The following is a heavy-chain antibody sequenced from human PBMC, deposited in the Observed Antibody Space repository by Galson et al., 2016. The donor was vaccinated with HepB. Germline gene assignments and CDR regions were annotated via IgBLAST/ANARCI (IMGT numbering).Heavy chain of an antibody. CDR1: GFSLSTGGVD. CDR3: ARRAPVRAFDV. Sequence: PALVKPTQTLTLTCTFSGFSLSTGGVDVAWIRQPPGKPLEWLALIYWDDDKRYSPSLKSRLTITKNTSKNQVVRTMTNMDPVDTGTYYCARRAPVRAFDVWGQGTMVTVSS. J-gene: IGHJ3*01. D-gene: IGHD3-10*01. V-gene: IGHV2-5*02. CDR2: IYWDDDK.